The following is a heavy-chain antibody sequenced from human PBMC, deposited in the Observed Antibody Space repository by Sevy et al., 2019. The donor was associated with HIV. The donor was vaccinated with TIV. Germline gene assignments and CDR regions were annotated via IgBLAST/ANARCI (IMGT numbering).Heavy chain of an antibody. CDR3: ARGVGSNWFFNY. CDR1: GFTFSNYN. D-gene: IGHD6-13*01. Sequence: GGSLRLSCAASGFTFSNYNMHWDRQAPGKGLEWISSITSGTSYMDYADSVKGRFTISTNSAKNSLYLQMNSLRVEDTAVYYCARGVGSNWFFNYWGQGALVTVSS. V-gene: IGHV3-21*01. CDR2: ITSGTSYM. J-gene: IGHJ4*02.